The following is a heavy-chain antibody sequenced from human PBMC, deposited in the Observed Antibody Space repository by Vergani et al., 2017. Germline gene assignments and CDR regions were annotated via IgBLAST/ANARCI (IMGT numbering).Heavy chain of an antibody. CDR2: IIPIFGIA. J-gene: IGHJ5*02. CDR3: ARDPSLTYGGNFPFDP. Sequence: QVQMVQSGAEVKKPGSSVTVSCKATGGTFSSYAISWVRQAPGQGLEWMGGIIPIFGIANYAQKFQGRVTITADKSTSTAYMELSSLRSEDTAVYYCARDPSLTYGGNFPFDPWGQGTLVTVSS. V-gene: IGHV1-69*17. CDR1: GGTFSSYA. D-gene: IGHD4-23*01.